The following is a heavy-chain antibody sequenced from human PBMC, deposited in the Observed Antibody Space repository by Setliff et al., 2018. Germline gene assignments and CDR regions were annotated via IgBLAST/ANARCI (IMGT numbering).Heavy chain of an antibody. CDR3: IRDTSGRDAFDI. J-gene: IGHJ3*02. V-gene: IGHV3-23*01. CDR2: ISGYGSRT. Sequence: QPGGSLRLSCAASGFTFSSYAMTWVRQAPGKGLEWVSGISGYGSRTYYADSVKGRSTISRDNSQNTMYLQMNSLRAEDTAVYYCIRDTSGRDAFDIWG. D-gene: IGHD6-19*01. CDR1: GFTFSSYA.